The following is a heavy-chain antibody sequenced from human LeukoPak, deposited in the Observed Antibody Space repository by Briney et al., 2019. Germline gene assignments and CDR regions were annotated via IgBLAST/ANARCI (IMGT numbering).Heavy chain of an antibody. CDR1: GYTFTSYY. Sequence: ASVKVSCKASGYTFTSYYMHWVRQAPGQGLEWMGIINPSGGSTSYAQKFQGRVAMTEDTSTDTAYMELSSLRSEDTAVYYCATDVDTAMVHDGGYDYWGQGTLVTVSS. V-gene: IGHV1-46*01. CDR2: INPSGGST. CDR3: ATDVDTAMVHDGGYDY. D-gene: IGHD5-18*01. J-gene: IGHJ4*02.